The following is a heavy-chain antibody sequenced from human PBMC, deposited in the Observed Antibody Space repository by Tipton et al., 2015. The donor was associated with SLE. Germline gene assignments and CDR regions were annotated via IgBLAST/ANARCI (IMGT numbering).Heavy chain of an antibody. CDR2: IHHTGST. CDR1: GDSISRGLHY. Sequence: TLSLTCTVSGDSISRGLHYWSWIRQHPGEGLEWIGYIHHTGSTSYNPSLKDRVTISVDTSRNQFSLKLSTVTAADTARYYCARAPLGYWSGRRYCYFDYWGQGTLVTVSS. CDR3: ARAPLGYWSGRRYCYFDY. V-gene: IGHV4-31*03. J-gene: IGHJ4*02. D-gene: IGHD2-15*01.